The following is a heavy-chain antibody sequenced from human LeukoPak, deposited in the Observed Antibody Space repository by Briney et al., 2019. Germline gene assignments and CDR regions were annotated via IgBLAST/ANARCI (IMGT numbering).Heavy chain of an antibody. Sequence: SETLSLTSPVSRTSFSSYYWSWIRPPPGKGLEWIGAVNHSGYTNDNPSLNSPVTISVDTSKNQFSLRLRSVTAADTGVYFCARMTTGHDFWGQGTLVTVSS. D-gene: IGHD4-17*01. J-gene: IGHJ4*02. CDR3: ARMTTGHDF. CDR2: VNHSGYT. V-gene: IGHV4-34*01. CDR1: RTSFSSYY.